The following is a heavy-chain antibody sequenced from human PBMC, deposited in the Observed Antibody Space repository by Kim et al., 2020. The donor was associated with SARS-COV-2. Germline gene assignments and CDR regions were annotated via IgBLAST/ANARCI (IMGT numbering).Heavy chain of an antibody. CDR2: FYYSGST. V-gene: IGHV4-59*01. D-gene: IGHD6-19*01. J-gene: IGHJ4*02. CDR3: ARVGTGYSSGWYEDY. CDR1: GGSISSYY. Sequence: SETLSLTCTVSGGSISSYYWSWIRQPPGKGLEWIGYFYYSGSTNYNPSLKSRVTISVDTSKNQFSLKLSSVTAADTAVYYCARVGTGYSSGWYEDYWGQGTLVTVSS.